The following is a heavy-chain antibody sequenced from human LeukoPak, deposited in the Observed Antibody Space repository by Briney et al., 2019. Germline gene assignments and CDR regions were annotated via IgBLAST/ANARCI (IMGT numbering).Heavy chain of an antibody. CDR2: ITPIFGTA. CDR1: GGTFSRFT. Sequence: SVKVSCKASGGTFSRFTISWVRQAPGQGFEWMGGITPIFGTANYAQKFQGRVTITADESTSTAYMELSSLRSEDTAVYYCARDTNTIFGVVTMYYYYGMDVWGQGTTVTVSS. V-gene: IGHV1-69*13. CDR3: ARDTNTIFGVVTMYYYYGMDV. D-gene: IGHD3-3*01. J-gene: IGHJ6*02.